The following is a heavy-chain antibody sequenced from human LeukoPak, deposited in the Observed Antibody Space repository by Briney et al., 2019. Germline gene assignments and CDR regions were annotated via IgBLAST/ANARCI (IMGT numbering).Heavy chain of an antibody. V-gene: IGHV3-48*01. J-gene: IGHJ4*02. Sequence: GGSLRLSCAASGFTFSSYSMNWVRQAPGKGLEWVSYISSSSSPIHYADSVKGRFTISRDNSKNTLYLQMNSPRAEDTAVYYCAKEGLDFAGVFANGFDYWAREPWSPSPQ. CDR1: GFTFSSYS. D-gene: IGHD3-16*02. CDR2: ISSSSSPI. CDR3: AKEGLDFAGVFANGFDY.